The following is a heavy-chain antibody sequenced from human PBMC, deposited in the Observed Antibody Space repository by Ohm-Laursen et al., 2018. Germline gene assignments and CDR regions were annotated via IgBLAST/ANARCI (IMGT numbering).Heavy chain of an antibody. D-gene: IGHD6-25*01. J-gene: IGHJ6*02. CDR3: ARGRSSGWNDYYYYYGMDV. CDR1: GGSISSYY. Sequence: SETLSLTCTVSGGSISSYYWSWIRQPPGKGLEWIGYIYYSGSTNYDPSLKSRVTMSVDTSKNQFSLKLSSMTAADTAVYYCARGRSSGWNDYYYYYGMDVWGQGTTVTVSS. V-gene: IGHV4-59*12. CDR2: IYYSGST.